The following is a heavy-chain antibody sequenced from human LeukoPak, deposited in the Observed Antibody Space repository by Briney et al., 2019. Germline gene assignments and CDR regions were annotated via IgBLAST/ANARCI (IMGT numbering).Heavy chain of an antibody. J-gene: IGHJ4*02. CDR2: IYYSGST. Sequence: PSETLSLTCTVSGDSISSYYWSWIRQPPGKGLEWIGYIYYSGSTNYNPSLKSRVTISVDTSKNQFSLKLSSVTAADTAVYYCARLGGDYYDNSSLNYWGQGTLVTVSS. D-gene: IGHD3-22*01. CDR3: ARLGGDYYDNSSLNY. V-gene: IGHV4-59*08. CDR1: GDSISSYY.